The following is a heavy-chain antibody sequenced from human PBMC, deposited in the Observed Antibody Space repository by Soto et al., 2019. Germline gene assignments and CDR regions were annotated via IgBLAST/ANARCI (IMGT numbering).Heavy chain of an antibody. D-gene: IGHD1-7*01. V-gene: IGHV4-59*08. CDR1: GGSINNYY. Sequence: SETLSLTCTVSGGSINNYYWSWIRQPPGKGLEWIGSIYYTGSSDYNPSLMSRVTISLDTSKNQFSLKLSSVTAADTAVYYCARHSWELRKTFDYWGQGTLVTVS. J-gene: IGHJ4*01. CDR2: IYYTGSS. CDR3: ARHSWELRKTFDY.